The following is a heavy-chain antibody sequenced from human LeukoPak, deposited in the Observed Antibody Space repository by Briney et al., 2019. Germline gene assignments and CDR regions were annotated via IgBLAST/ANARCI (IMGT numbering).Heavy chain of an antibody. CDR2: ISYTGGT. D-gene: IGHD1-26*01. V-gene: IGHV4-31*03. Sequence: SETLSLTCTVSGGSVNNGPYYWSWIRQHPGKGLEWIGYISYTGGTYYNPSLESRVFMSVDTSKNQFSLKLSSVTAADTAMYYCARIIVGASFDYWGQGTLVTVSS. CDR3: ARIIVGASFDY. J-gene: IGHJ4*02. CDR1: GGSVNNGPYY.